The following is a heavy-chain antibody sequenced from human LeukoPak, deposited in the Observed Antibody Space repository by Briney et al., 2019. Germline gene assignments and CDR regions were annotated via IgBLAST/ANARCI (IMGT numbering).Heavy chain of an antibody. D-gene: IGHD5-24*01. CDR3: ARGRWLPDY. Sequence: GASVKVSCKASGYTFTGYYVHWVRQAPRLGLEWMGRVNCNSGSTDYPRAFQGRVTLTRDTSITTAYMELSSLKSDDTAIYYCARGRWLPDYWGQGTPVIVSS. CDR1: GYTFTGYY. CDR2: VNCNSGST. J-gene: IGHJ4*02. V-gene: IGHV1-2*06.